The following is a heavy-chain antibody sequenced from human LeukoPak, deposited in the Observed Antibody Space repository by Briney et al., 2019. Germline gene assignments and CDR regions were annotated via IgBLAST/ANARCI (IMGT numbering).Heavy chain of an antibody. J-gene: IGHJ4*02. D-gene: IGHD2-2*01. CDR3: AKEMSSSNIDH. CDR2: ISFDGKTQ. Sequence: GGSLRLSCAASGFTSSSYGMHWVRQAPGKGLEWVAVISFDGKTQYYIDSVKGRFTTSRDNSKNTLYLQMNSLRAEDTAVYYCAKEMSSSNIDHCGQGTLVTVSS. V-gene: IGHV3-30*18. CDR1: GFTSSSYG.